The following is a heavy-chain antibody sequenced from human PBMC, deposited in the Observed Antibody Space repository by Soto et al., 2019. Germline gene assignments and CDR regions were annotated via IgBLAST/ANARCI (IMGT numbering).Heavy chain of an antibody. CDR3: ARGEYSSSSGWFDP. J-gene: IGHJ5*02. D-gene: IGHD6-6*01. Sequence: HPGGSLRLSCAASGFTFSSYGMHWVRQAPGKGLEWVAVIWYDGSNKYYADSVKGRFTISRDNSKNTLYLQMNSLRAEDTAVYYCARGEYSSSSGWFDPWGQGTLVTVSS. CDR1: GFTFSSYG. CDR2: IWYDGSNK. V-gene: IGHV3-33*01.